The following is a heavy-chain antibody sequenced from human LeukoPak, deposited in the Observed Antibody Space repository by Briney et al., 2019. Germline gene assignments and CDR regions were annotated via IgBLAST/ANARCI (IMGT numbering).Heavy chain of an antibody. CDR3: ARARQPYYDILTGYSTKYYYYYYLDV. CDR1: GGSFSGYY. V-gene: IGHV4-34*01. Sequence: SETLSLTCAVYGGSFSGYYWRWIRRPPGKGLEWIGEINHSGGTNYNPSLKSRVTISGDTSKNQFSLTLSTVTAADTAVYYCARARQPYYDILTGYSTKYYYYYYLDVWGKGTMVTVSS. D-gene: IGHD3-9*01. J-gene: IGHJ6*03. CDR2: INHSGGT.